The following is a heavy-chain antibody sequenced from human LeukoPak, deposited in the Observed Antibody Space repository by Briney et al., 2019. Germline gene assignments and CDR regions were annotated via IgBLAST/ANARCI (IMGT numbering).Heavy chain of an antibody. Sequence: PGGSLRLSCAASGFTFSNYWMHWVRQAPGKGLEWVAVIWYDGSNKYYVDSVKGRFTISRDNSKNMLYLQMNSLRVEDTAIYYCARMSEIWGQGTLVTVSS. J-gene: IGHJ4*02. CDR2: IWYDGSNK. CDR1: GFTFSNYW. V-gene: IGHV3-33*08. CDR3: ARMSEI.